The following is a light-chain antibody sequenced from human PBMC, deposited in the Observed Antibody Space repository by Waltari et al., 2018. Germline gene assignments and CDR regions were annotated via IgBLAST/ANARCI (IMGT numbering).Light chain of an antibody. J-gene: IGKJ2*01. V-gene: IGKV1-27*01. CDR3: QKYHSAPYT. Sequence: IQMTQSPSSPSASVGDRVTLTCRASQDNNNYLAWYQQKPVKAPVLLIFGASTLHSGVSSRFSGSGSATHVTLTISSLQPDDVATYYCQKYHSAPYTFGQGTKLEI. CDR2: GAS. CDR1: QDNNNY.